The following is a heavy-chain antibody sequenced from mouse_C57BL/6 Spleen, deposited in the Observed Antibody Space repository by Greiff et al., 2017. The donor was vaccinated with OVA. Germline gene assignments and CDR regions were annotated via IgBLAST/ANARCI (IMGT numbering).Heavy chain of an antibody. D-gene: IGHD4-1*01. CDR3: ATGTLYAMDY. J-gene: IGHJ4*01. CDR1: GYTFTSYW. CDR2: IDPSDSYT. V-gene: IGHV1-69*01. Sequence: VQLQQSGAELVMPGASVKLSCKASGYTFTSYWMHWVKQRPGQGLEWIGEIDPSDSYTNYNQKFKGKSTLTVDKSSSTAYMQLSSLTSEDSAVYYCATGTLYAMDYWGQGTSVTVSS.